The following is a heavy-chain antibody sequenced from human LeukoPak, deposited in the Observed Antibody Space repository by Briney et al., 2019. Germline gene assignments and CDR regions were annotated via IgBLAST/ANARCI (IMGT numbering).Heavy chain of an antibody. J-gene: IGHJ4*02. CDR1: GFTFSNYW. D-gene: IGHD2-15*01. CDR3: ARRGGHDC. Sequence: GGSLRLSCAASGFTFSNYWMSWVRQAPGKGLEWVANINEDGSKTHYVDSVKGRFTISRDNAKNSPSLQMNSLRAEDTAVYYCARRGGHDCWGQGTLVTVSS. CDR2: INEDGSKT. V-gene: IGHV3-7*01.